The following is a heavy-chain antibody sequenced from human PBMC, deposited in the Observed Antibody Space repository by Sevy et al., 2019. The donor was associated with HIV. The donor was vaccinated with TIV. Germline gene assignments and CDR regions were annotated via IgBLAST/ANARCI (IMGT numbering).Heavy chain of an antibody. CDR3: ARSSGYSYGDFDY. V-gene: IGHV4-59*01. CDR2: IYSSGSS. D-gene: IGHD5-18*01. J-gene: IGHJ4*02. CDR1: GGSISSNY. Sequence: SETLSLTCTVSGGSISSNYWSWIRQPPGKGLEWIGYIYSSGSSYNPSLKSRVSISMDTSKNQFSLTLNSVTAADTAVYYCARSSGYSYGDFDYWGQGTLVTVSS.